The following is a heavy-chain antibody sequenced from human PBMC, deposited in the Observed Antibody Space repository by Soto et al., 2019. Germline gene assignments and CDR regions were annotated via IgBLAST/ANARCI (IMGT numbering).Heavy chain of an antibody. CDR2: ITRDGYNK. J-gene: IGHJ4*02. D-gene: IGHD6-6*01. Sequence: GGSLRLSCAVSGFIFKNYALNWVRQAPGKGLEWVASITRDGYNKYYADSVKGRFTISRDNSKNTLSLQMTALRVEDSSVYYCTKSSGGSSSVGMDYWGPGTLVTVSS. V-gene: IGHV3-30*04. CDR3: TKSSGGSSSVGMDY. CDR1: GFIFKNYA.